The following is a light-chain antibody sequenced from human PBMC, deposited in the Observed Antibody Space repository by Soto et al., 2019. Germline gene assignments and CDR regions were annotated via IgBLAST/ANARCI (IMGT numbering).Light chain of an antibody. Sequence: HSVLPQPPSVTGSPGQSVTISCTGSSNDVASNYRVSWYQQPPGTAPKLVIYGVTNRPSGVPDRFSGSRSGNTASLTISGLQAEDEADYFCISYTDSSAYVFGTGTKVTVL. J-gene: IGLJ1*01. CDR1: SNDVASNYR. CDR2: GVT. V-gene: IGLV2-18*02. CDR3: ISYTDSSAYV.